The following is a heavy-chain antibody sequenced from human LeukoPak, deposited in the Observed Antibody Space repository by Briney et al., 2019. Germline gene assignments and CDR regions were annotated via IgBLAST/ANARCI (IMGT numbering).Heavy chain of an antibody. CDR1: GASISTYY. D-gene: IGHD6-13*01. V-gene: IGHV4-4*07. CDR3: ARGGISGGAYYFDY. J-gene: IGHJ4*02. CDR2: MYFSGDA. Sequence: PSETLSLTCTVSGASISTYYWSWIRQPAGKGLEWIGRMYFSGDANYNPSLKSRVTMSLDTSKNHFSLDLNSVTAADTAVYYCARGGISGGAYYFDYWGQGTLVTVSS.